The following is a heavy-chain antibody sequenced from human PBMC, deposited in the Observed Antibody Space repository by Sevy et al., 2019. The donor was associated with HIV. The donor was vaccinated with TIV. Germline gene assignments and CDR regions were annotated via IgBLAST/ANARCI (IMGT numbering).Heavy chain of an antibody. V-gene: IGHV4-34*01. D-gene: IGHD3-22*01. CDR1: GESFSNYY. CDR3: ARPGDSSALRGGYQYAIGV. CDR2: IDHSGRS. Sequence: SETLSLTCAVYGESFSNYYWSWIRLSPGKGLESIGEIDHSGRSDYNPSLKSRVTMSVDTSKNQFSLKLTSVTAADTAVYYCARPGDSSALRGGYQYAIGVWGQGTTVTVSS. J-gene: IGHJ6*02.